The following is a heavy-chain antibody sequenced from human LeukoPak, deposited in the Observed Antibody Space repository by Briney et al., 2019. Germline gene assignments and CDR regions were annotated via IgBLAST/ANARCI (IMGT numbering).Heavy chain of an antibody. CDR1: GGTFSSYA. CDR2: IIPIFGTA. Sequence: SVKASCKASGGTFSSYAISWVRQAPGQGLEWMGGIIPIFGTANYAQKFQGRVTITTDESTSTAYMELSSLRSEDTAVYYCARGGGELRNWFDPWGQGTLVTVSS. D-gene: IGHD4-23*01. CDR3: ARGGGELRNWFDP. J-gene: IGHJ5*02. V-gene: IGHV1-69*05.